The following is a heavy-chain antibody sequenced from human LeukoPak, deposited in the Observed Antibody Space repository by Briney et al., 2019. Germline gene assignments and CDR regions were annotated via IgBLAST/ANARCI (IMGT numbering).Heavy chain of an antibody. Sequence: ASVKVSCKASGYTFTSYGISWVRQAPGQGLEWMGWISAYNGSTNYAQKLQGRVTMTTDTSTSTAYMELRSLRSDDTAVYYCARDRSSSGWSDYFDYWGQGTLVTVSS. CDR3: ARDRSSSGWSDYFDY. J-gene: IGHJ4*02. CDR2: ISAYNGST. D-gene: IGHD6-19*01. CDR1: GYTFTSYG. V-gene: IGHV1-18*01.